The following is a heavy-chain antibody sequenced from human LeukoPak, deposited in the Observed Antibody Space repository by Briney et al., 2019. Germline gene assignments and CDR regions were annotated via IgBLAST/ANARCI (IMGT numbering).Heavy chain of an antibody. CDR1: GGSFSGHY. V-gene: IGHV4-34*01. Sequence: SETLSLTCAVYGGSFSGHYWTWIRQPPGKGLEWIGEVDHTGRSTYNPSLTSRVTISKDSSKNQFSLSLGSVIAADTAVYFCARGENSGSYFSYFDSWAQGTPVTVSS. D-gene: IGHD3-10*01. CDR3: ARGENSGSYFSYFDS. J-gene: IGHJ5*01. CDR2: VDHTGRS.